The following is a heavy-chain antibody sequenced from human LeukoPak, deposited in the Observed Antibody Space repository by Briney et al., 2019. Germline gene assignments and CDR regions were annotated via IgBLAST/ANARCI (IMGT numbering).Heavy chain of an antibody. CDR3: ARDTAAAYSAFCDYGMDV. V-gene: IGHV3-48*03. J-gene: IGHJ6*02. Sequence: GGSLRLSCTASGFTFSNYEMNWVRQAPGKGLEWLSYISSSGSTKYYTDSVKGRFTISRDNAKNSLFLQMNTLRADDTAVYYCARDTAAAYSAFCDYGMDVWGQGTTVTVSS. D-gene: IGHD6-13*01. CDR1: GFTFSNYE. CDR2: ISSSGSTK.